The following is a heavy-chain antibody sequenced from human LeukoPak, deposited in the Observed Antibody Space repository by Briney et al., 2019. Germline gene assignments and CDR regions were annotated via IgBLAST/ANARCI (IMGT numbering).Heavy chain of an antibody. CDR1: GFTINY. D-gene: IGHD5-24*01. CDR3: ASDGYNYFEF. J-gene: IGHJ4*02. CDR2: IYTDGTT. V-gene: IGHV3-53*01. Sequence: GGSLRLSCAASGFTINYMSWVRQAPGKGLEWISLIYTDGTTTFYAYSVKGRFTLSRDNSKNTFYLQMNGLRPEDPAVYYCASDGYNYFEFWGQGTLVIVSS.